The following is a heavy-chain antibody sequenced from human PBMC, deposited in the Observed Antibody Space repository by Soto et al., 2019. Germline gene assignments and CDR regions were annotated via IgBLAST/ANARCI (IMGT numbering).Heavy chain of an antibody. D-gene: IGHD2-21*02. Sequence: GASVKVSCKASGFTFTSSAVQWGRQARGQRLEWIGWIVVGSGNTNYAQKFQERVTITRDMSTSTAYMELSSLRSEDTAVYYCAAEYKVTPYGMDVWGQGTTVTVSS. V-gene: IGHV1-58*01. CDR2: IVVGSGNT. CDR3: AAEYKVTPYGMDV. J-gene: IGHJ6*02. CDR1: GFTFTSSA.